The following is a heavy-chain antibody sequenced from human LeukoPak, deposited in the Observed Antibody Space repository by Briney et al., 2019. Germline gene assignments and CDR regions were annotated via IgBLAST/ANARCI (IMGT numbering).Heavy chain of an antibody. CDR2: IYYSGST. CDR3: ARSSSWYLDWFDP. V-gene: IGHV4-59*08. Sequence: SETLSLTCTVSGGSISSYYWSWIRQPPGKGLEWIGYIYYSGSTNYNPSLKSRVTISVDTSKNQFSLKLSSVTVADTAVYYCARSSSWYLDWFDPWGQGTLVTVSS. J-gene: IGHJ5*02. D-gene: IGHD6-13*01. CDR1: GGSISSYY.